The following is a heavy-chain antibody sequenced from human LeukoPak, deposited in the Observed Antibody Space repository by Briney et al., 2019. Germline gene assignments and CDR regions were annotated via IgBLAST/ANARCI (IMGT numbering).Heavy chain of an antibody. CDR1: GGSISSSSYY. J-gene: IGHJ4*02. CDR2: MYYSGST. D-gene: IGHD2-15*01. CDR3: ARDGVLGYCSGGSCYTGFDY. Sequence: SETLSLTCTVSGGSISSSSYYWGWIRQPPGKGLEWIGSMYYSGSTYYNPSLKSRVTISLDTSKNQFSLKLSSVTAADTAVYYCARDGVLGYCSGGSCYTGFDYWGQGTLVTVSS. V-gene: IGHV4-39*07.